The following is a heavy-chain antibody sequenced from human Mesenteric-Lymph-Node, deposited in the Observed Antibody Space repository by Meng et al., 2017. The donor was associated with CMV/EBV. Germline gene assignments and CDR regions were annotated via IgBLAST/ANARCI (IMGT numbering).Heavy chain of an antibody. CDR3: ARGRQQYYYGMDV. CDR1: GGTFSSYA. CDR2: IIPIFGTA. D-gene: IGHD6-13*01. V-gene: IGHV1-69*05. J-gene: IGHJ6*02. Sequence: SVKVSCKASGGTFSSYAISWVRQAPGQGLEWMGGIIPIFGTANYAQKFQGRVTITTDESTSTAYMELSSLRSEDTDVYYCARGRQQYYYGMDVWGQGTTVTVSS.